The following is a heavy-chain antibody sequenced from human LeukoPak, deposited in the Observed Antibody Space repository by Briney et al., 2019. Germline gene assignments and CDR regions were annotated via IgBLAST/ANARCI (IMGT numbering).Heavy chain of an antibody. Sequence: GGSLRLSCAASGFTFSSYAMSWVRQAPGKGLEWVSVISGSGGSTYYADSVKGRFTISRDNSKNTLYLQMNSLRAEDTAVYYCANPRVSSSGYYRPDAFDISGQGTMVTVSS. CDR2: ISGSGGST. CDR1: GFTFSSYA. V-gene: IGHV3-23*01. D-gene: IGHD3-22*01. CDR3: ANPRVSSSGYYRPDAFDI. J-gene: IGHJ3*02.